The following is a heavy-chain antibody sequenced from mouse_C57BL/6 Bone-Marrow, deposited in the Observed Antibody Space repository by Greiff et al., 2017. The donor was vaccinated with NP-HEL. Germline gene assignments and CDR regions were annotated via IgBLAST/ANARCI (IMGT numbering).Heavy chain of an antibody. V-gene: IGHV1-26*01. J-gene: IGHJ1*03. CDR1: GYAFTDYY. CDR2: INPNNGGT. D-gene: IGHD1-1*01. CDR3: HYYGSSSWYFDV. Sequence: EVQLQQSGPELVKPGASVKISCKASGYAFTDYYMNWVKQSHGKSLEWIGDINPNNGGTSYNQKFKGKATLTVDKSSSTAYMELRSLTSEDSAVYYCHYYGSSSWYFDVWGTGTTVTVSS.